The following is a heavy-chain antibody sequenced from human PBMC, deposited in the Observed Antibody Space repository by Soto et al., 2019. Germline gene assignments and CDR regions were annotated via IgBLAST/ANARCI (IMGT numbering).Heavy chain of an antibody. Sequence: PGGSLRLSCAASGFTFSNAWMSWVRQAPGKGLEWVGRIKSKHDGGTTDYGTTDYAAPVKGRFTISTEDSKNTVYLQMNSLKTEDTAMHFCTSSTLTASPGAFNMWSQGTVVTVSS. CDR2: IKSKHDGGTT. CDR1: GFTFSNAW. V-gene: IGHV3-15*01. D-gene: IGHD2-21*02. CDR3: TSSTLTASPGAFNM. J-gene: IGHJ3*02.